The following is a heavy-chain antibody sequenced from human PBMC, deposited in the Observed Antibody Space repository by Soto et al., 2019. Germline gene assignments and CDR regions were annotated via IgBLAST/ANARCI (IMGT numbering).Heavy chain of an antibody. D-gene: IGHD2-2*01. CDR2: IYHTGIT. J-gene: IGHJ5*02. V-gene: IGHV4-4*02. CDR1: GDSISSDNW. Sequence: QVQLQESGPGLVKPSETLSLTCAVSGDSISSDNWRSWVRQSPEQGLEWIGDIYHTGITNYNQSLQRRVTISVDKFNMEFSLNLTSVTAADTAVYYCARSPGYFTSSSLDPWGQGTLVTVSS. CDR3: ARSPGYFTSSSLDP.